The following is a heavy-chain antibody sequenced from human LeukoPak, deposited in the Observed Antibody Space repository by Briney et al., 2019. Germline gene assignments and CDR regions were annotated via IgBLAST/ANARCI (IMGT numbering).Heavy chain of an antibody. CDR1: GFTFSSYA. J-gene: IGHJ4*02. Sequence: PAGSLRLSCAASGFTFSSYAMSWVRQAPGKGLEWVAGISAGGGSTYYADSVKGRFTISRDNSKNMLYLQLNSLRAEDTAVYYCAKGDPPTYYDILTGQDYWGQGTLATVSS. CDR2: ISAGGGST. V-gene: IGHV3-23*01. CDR3: AKGDPPTYYDILTGQDY. D-gene: IGHD3-9*01.